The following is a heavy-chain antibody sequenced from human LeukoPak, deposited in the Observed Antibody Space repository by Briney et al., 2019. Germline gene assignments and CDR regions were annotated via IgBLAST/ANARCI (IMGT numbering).Heavy chain of an antibody. D-gene: IGHD3-3*01. CDR3: ARAPGVTIFGVVIIRNWFDP. V-gene: IGHV4-39*07. J-gene: IGHJ5*02. Sequence: SETLSLTCTVSGGSISSSSYYWGWIRQPPGKGLEWIGSIYYSGSTYYNPSLKSRVTISVDTSKNQFSLKLSSVTAADTAVYYCARAPGVTIFGVVIIRNWFDPWGQGTLVTVSS. CDR2: IYYSGST. CDR1: GGSISSSSYY.